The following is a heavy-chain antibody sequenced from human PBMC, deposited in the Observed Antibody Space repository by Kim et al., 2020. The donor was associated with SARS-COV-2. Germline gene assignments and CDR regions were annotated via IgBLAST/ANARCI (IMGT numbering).Heavy chain of an antibody. D-gene: IGHD3-10*01. V-gene: IGHV3-30*02. Sequence: KGRFTISRDNSRNTLYLQMNSLRAEDTAVYYCAKDKGLLWFGELSPDGMDVWGQGTTVTVSS. J-gene: IGHJ6*02. CDR3: AKDKGLLWFGELSPDGMDV.